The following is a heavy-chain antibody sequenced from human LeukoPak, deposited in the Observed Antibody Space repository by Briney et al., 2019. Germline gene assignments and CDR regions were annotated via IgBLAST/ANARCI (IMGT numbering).Heavy chain of an antibody. CDR3: ARIIDSSGWSTRDY. V-gene: IGHV1-8*01. CDR1: GYTYTSYD. D-gene: IGHD6-19*01. Sequence: ASVKVSCKASGYTYTSYDINWVRQATGQGLEWMGWMNPNSGNTGYAQKFQGRVTMTRNTSISTAYMELSSLRSEDTAVYYCARIIDSSGWSTRDYWGQGTLVTVSS. J-gene: IGHJ4*02. CDR2: MNPNSGNT.